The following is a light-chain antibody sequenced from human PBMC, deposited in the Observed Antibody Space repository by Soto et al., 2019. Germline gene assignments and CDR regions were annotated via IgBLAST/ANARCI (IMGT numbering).Light chain of an antibody. Sequence: DIVLTQTPGTLSLSPGERATLSCRASQRVGSNYLAWYQQKPGQPPRLLIHGASSRASGIPDRFSGSGSETEFTLTISSLQAEDSAVYYCQQSSNWQGTFGRGTKVDIK. CDR3: QQSSNWQGT. CDR1: QRVGSNY. V-gene: IGKV3D-20*02. CDR2: GAS. J-gene: IGKJ1*01.